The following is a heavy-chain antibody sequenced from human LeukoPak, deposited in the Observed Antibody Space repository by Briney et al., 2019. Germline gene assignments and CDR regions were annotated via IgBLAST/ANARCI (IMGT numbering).Heavy chain of an antibody. D-gene: IGHD5-24*01. V-gene: IGHV4-31*02. CDR1: GXXISXGGYY. Sequence: GXXISXGGYYXGWVRQHPGTGLEWIGYIYYSGSTYYNPPLKSRVTISVDTSKNQFSLKLSSVTAADTAVYYCARVPDGYNLYFDYWGQGTLVTVSS. CDR2: IYYSGST. J-gene: IGHJ4*02. CDR3: ARVPDGYNLYFDY.